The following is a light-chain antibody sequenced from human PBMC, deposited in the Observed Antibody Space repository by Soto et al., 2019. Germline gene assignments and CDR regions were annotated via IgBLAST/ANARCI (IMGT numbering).Light chain of an antibody. V-gene: IGLV4-69*01. J-gene: IGLJ3*02. CDR2: LNSDGSH. Sequence: QPVLTQSPSASASLGASVKLTCTLSSGHSSYAIAWHQQQPEKGPRYLMTLNSDGSHSKGDGLPDRFSGSSSGAERYLTISSLHSEDEADYYCQTWGTGLLVFGGGTKLTVL. CDR3: QTWGTGLLV. CDR1: SGHSSYA.